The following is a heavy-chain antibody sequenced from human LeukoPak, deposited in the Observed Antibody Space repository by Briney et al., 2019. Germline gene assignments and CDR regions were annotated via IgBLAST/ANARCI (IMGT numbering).Heavy chain of an antibody. Sequence: SETLSLTCTVSGGSIGSSSYYWGWIRQPPGEGLEWIGSIYYSGNTYYNPSLKSRVTISVDTSKNQFSLKLSSVTAADTAVYYCATFPVVGATSPDYWGQGTLVTVSS. CDR3: ATFPVVGATSPDY. CDR1: GGSIGSSSYY. D-gene: IGHD2-15*01. J-gene: IGHJ4*02. CDR2: IYYSGNT. V-gene: IGHV4-39*01.